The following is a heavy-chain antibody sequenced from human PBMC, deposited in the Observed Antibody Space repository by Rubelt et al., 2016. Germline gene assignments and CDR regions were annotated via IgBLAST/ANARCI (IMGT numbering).Heavy chain of an antibody. CDR2: IDYSGST. J-gene: IGHJ4*02. CDR1: GGSFSGYY. D-gene: IGHD4-17*01. V-gene: IGHV4-34*01. Sequence: QVQLQQWGAGLLKPSETLSLTCAVYGGSFSGYYWGWIRQPPGKGPEWIGSIDYSGSTYSNPSLRSRVTMSVDTSKNQFSLKLSSVTAADTAVYYCARHAFIVTTGSFWDYWGQGTLITVSS. CDR3: ARHAFIVTTGSFWDY.